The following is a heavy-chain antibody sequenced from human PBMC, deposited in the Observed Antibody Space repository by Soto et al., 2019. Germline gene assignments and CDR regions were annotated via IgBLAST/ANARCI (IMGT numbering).Heavy chain of an antibody. CDR3: ARSQTTVTSYDY. CDR2: TQYSGNT. CDR1: GDSITSRSYY. D-gene: IGHD4-17*01. Sequence: SETLSLTCPVSGDSITSRSYYWGWIRQPPGKGLEWIGSTQYSGNTYYNPSLKSRVTISVDMSKKQFSLKLSSVTAADTAVYYCARSQTTVTSYDYWGQGTLVTSPQ. J-gene: IGHJ4*02. V-gene: IGHV4-39*07.